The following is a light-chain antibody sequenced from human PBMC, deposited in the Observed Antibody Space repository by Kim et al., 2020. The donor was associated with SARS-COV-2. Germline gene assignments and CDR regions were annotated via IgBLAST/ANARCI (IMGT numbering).Light chain of an antibody. Sequence: DIQMTQSPPSLSASIGDRVTITCQASQDITNYLNWYLQKPGTAPKLLIYDASMLQTGVPSRLSGSGSGTNFTFTISSLQPQDIATYYCQQYDSLPLTFGGGTKVEI. J-gene: IGKJ4*01. V-gene: IGKV1-33*01. CDR1: QDITNY. CDR2: DAS. CDR3: QQYDSLPLT.